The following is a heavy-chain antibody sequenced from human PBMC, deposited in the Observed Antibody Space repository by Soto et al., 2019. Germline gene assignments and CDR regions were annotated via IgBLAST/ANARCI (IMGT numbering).Heavy chain of an antibody. CDR1: GFTFSSYA. J-gene: IGHJ6*03. V-gene: IGHV3-23*01. CDR3: AKSGVVVPAAILHYYYYMDV. Sequence: GGSLRLSCAASGFTFSSYAMSWVRQAPGKGLEWVSAISGSGGSTYYADSVKGRFTISRDNSKNTLYLQMNSLRAEDTAVYYCAKSGVVVPAAILHYYYYMDVWGKGTTVTVSS. D-gene: IGHD2-2*01. CDR2: ISGSGGST.